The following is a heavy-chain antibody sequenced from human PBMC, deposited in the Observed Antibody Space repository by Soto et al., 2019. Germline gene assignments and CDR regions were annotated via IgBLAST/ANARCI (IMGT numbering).Heavy chain of an antibody. CDR3: ARDSKDDGSGYYGAFDY. D-gene: IGHD3-22*01. J-gene: IGHJ4*02. CDR1: EFIFSNYG. V-gene: IGHV3-33*01. CDR2: IYYDGSNK. Sequence: QVHLVESGGGVVQPGRSLRLSCAASEFIFSNYGMHWVRQAPGKGLEWVAAIYYDGSNKYYADSVKGRFTISRDNSRNTLYLQMNSLRAEDTAVYYCARDSKDDGSGYYGAFDYWGQGTLVAVSS.